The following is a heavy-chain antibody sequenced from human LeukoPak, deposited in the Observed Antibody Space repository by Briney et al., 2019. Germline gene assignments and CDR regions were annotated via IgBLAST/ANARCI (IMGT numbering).Heavy chain of an antibody. J-gene: IGHJ5*02. Sequence: PSETLSLTCTVSGYSISNGYYWGWIRHPPGKGLEWIGSIYHSGSTYYNPSLKSRVTISVDTSKNQFSLKLSSVTAADTAVYYCARDANWFDPWGQGTLVTVSS. V-gene: IGHV4-38-2*02. CDR3: ARDANWFDP. CDR1: GYSISNGYY. CDR2: IYHSGST.